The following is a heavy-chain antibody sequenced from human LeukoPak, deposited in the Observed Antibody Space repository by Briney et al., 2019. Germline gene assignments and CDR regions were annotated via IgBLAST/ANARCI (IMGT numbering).Heavy chain of an antibody. V-gene: IGHV4-4*07. CDR1: GGSISSYY. CDR3: ARGYCSSTSCRYPDY. CDR2: IYTSGST. D-gene: IGHD2-2*01. Sequence: SETLSLTCTVSGGSISSYYWSWIRQPAGKGLEWLGRIYTSGSTNYNPSLKSRVTMSVDTSKNQFSLKLSSVTAADTAVYYCARGYCSSTSCRYPDYWGQGTLVTVSS. J-gene: IGHJ4*02.